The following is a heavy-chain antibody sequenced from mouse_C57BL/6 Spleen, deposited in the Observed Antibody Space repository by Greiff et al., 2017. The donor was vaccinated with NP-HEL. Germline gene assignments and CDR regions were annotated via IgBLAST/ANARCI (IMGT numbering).Heavy chain of an antibody. Sequence: VQLQQSGAELAKPGASVKLSCTASGYTFTSYWMHWVKQRPGQGLEWIGYINPSSGYTKYNQKFKDKATLTADKSSSTAYMQLSSLTSEHSAVYYCAIESDGIDGAMDYLGQGTSVTVSS. J-gene: IGHJ4*01. CDR3: AIESDGIDGAMDY. D-gene: IGHD2-3*01. V-gene: IGHV1-7*01. CDR2: INPSSGYT. CDR1: GYTFTSYW.